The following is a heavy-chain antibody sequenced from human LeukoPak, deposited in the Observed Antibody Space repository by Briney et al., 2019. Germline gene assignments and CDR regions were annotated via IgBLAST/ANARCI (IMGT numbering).Heavy chain of an antibody. CDR3: ARDIVVATGYGMDV. V-gene: IGHV3-21*01. Sequence: PGGSLRLSCAASGFTFSSYSMNRVRQAPGKGLEWVSSISSSSSYIYYADSVKGRFTISRDNAKNSLYLQMNSLRAEDTAVYYCARDIVVATGYGMDVWGQGTTVTVSS. CDR1: GFTFSSYS. J-gene: IGHJ6*02. D-gene: IGHD5-12*01. CDR2: ISSSSSYI.